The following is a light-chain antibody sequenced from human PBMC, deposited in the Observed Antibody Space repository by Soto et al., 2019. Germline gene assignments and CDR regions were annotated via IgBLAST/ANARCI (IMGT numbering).Light chain of an antibody. CDR2: KAS. J-gene: IGKJ4*01. CDR1: QSISSW. CDR3: QQYNTSPLG. V-gene: IGKV1-5*03. Sequence: DIQMTQSPSILSASVRDRVTITCRASQSISSWLAWYQQKPGKAPKLLIYKASSLESGVPSRFSGSGSGTEFTLTISSLQPDDFATYYCQQYNTSPLGFGGGTKVEIK.